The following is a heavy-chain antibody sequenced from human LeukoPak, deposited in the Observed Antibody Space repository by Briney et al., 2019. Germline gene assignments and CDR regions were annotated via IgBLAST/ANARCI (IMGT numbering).Heavy chain of an antibody. CDR1: GYTLTELS. J-gene: IGHJ4*02. V-gene: IGHV1-24*01. D-gene: IGHD3-10*01. CDR2: FDPEDGET. CDR3: ATVIFGEFGVYFDY. Sequence: GASVKVSCKVSGYTLTELSMHWVRQAPGKGLEWMGGFDPEDGETIYAQKFQGRVTMTEDTSTDTAYMELSSLRSEDTAVYYCATVIFGEFGVYFDYWGQGTLVTVSS.